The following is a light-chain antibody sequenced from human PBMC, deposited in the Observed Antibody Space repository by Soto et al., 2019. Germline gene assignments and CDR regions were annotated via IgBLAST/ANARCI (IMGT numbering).Light chain of an antibody. Sequence: EIVLTRSPGTLSLSPGERATLSCRASQSVSSSYLAWYQQKPGQAPRLLIYGASSRATGIPDRFSGSGSGTDFTLTISRLEPEDFAVYYCQQYNKWPQTFGQGTKVDI. V-gene: IGKV3-20*01. CDR2: GAS. CDR3: QQYNKWPQT. J-gene: IGKJ1*01. CDR1: QSVSSSY.